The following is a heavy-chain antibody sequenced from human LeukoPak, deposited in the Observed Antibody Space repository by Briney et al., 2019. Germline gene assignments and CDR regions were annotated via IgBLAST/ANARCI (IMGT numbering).Heavy chain of an antibody. CDR3: AGGYCSSTSCYKFDY. CDR1: GGTFSSYT. CDR2: IIPILGIA. D-gene: IGHD2-2*02. V-gene: IGHV1-69*02. Sequence: ASVKVSCKASGGTFSSYTISWVRQAPGQGLEWMGRIIPILGIANYAQKFQGRVTITADESTSTAYMELSSLRSEDTAVYYCAGGYCSSTSCYKFDYWGQGTLVTVSS. J-gene: IGHJ4*02.